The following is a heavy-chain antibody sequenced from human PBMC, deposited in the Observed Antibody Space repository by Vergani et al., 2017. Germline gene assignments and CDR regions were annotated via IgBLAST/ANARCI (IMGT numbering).Heavy chain of an antibody. D-gene: IGHD6-6*01. J-gene: IGHJ5*01. Sequence: EVHLLESGGGLVQSGGSLRLSCAASGFTFSNSAVSWVRQAPGMGLEWISTISGGGDTNHYADSVKGRFTISRDNYKSTLYLQIKSLRAEDTAVYYCAKGDRLEARDNWFDSWGQGSQVTVSS. CDR1: GFTFSNSA. CDR3: AKGDRLEARDNWFDS. V-gene: IGHV3-23*01. CDR2: ISGGGDTN.